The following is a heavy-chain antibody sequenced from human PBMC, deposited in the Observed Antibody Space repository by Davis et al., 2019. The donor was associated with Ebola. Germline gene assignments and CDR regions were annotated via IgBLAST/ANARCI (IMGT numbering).Heavy chain of an antibody. D-gene: IGHD2-2*01. J-gene: IGHJ6*04. CDR2: ISGSGGST. V-gene: IGHV3-23*01. CDR1: GFTFSSYA. CDR3: ASPLRGSTSLGGYYYGMDV. Sequence: PGGSLRLSCAASGFTFSSYAMSWVRQAPGKGLEWVSAISGSGGSTYYADSVKGRFTISRDNSKNTLYLQMNSLRAEDTAVYYCASPLRGSTSLGGYYYGMDVWGKGTTVTVSS.